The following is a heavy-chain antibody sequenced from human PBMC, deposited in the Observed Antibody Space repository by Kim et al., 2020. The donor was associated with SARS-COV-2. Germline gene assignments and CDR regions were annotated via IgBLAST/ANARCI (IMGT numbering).Heavy chain of an antibody. J-gene: IGHJ4*02. V-gene: IGHV1-2*02. CDR2: T. Sequence: TNYAQKFQGRVTMTRDTSISTAYMELSRLRSDDTAVYYWARQVGTTSFDYWGQGTLVTVSS. D-gene: IGHD1-26*01. CDR3: ARQVGTTSFDY.